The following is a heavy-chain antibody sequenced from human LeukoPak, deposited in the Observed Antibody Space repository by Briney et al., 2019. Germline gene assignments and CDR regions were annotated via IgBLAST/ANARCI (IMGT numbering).Heavy chain of an antibody. D-gene: IGHD6-13*01. CDR2: ISYDGSNK. V-gene: IGHV3-30-3*01. CDR1: GFTFSSYA. Sequence: GGSLRLSCAACGFTFSSYAMHWVRQAPGKGLEWVAVISYDGSNKYYADSVKGRFTISRDNSKNTLYLQMNSLRAEDTAVYYCARGGVAAAAKGEYFDYWGQGTLVTVSS. J-gene: IGHJ4*02. CDR3: ARGGVAAAAKGEYFDY.